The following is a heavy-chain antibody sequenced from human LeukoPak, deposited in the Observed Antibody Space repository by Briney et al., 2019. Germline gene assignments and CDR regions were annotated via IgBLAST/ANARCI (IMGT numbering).Heavy chain of an antibody. V-gene: IGHV3-23*01. CDR1: GFTFSSQW. CDR3: AKDPVRGVIMGNWFDP. Sequence: GGSLRLSCAASGFTFSSQWMSWVRQAPGKGLEWVSAISGSGGSTYYADSVKGRFTISRDNSKNTLYLQMNSLRAEDTAVYYCAKDPVRGVIMGNWFDPWGQGTLVTVSS. CDR2: ISGSGGST. J-gene: IGHJ5*02. D-gene: IGHD3-10*01.